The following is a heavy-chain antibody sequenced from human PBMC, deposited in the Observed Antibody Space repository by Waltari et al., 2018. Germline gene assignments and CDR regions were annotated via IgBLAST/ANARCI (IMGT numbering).Heavy chain of an antibody. Sequence: QVQLVQSGAEVKKPGSSVKVSCKASGGTFSRYAISWVRQALGQGLEWMGGIIPILGTANYEQKFQGRVTITADESTSTAYMELSSLRSEDTAVYYCAWGPYGDYAGVPYYFDYWGLGTLVTVSS. CDR1: GGTFSRYA. CDR2: IIPILGTA. D-gene: IGHD4-17*01. J-gene: IGHJ4*02. V-gene: IGHV1-69*01. CDR3: AWGPYGDYAGVPYYFDY.